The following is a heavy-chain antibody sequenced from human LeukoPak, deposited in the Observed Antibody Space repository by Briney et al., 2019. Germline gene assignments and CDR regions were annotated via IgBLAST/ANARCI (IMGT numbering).Heavy chain of an antibody. CDR3: AIPRLIAVALYGGGFDF. CDR2: ISGSGGST. D-gene: IGHD6-19*01. J-gene: IGHJ3*01. Sequence: PGGSLRLSCAASQFTFSSYAMSWVRQAPGKGLEWVSGISGSGGSTYYSDSVKGRFTISRDNSKNTLYLQMNSLRADDTAVYYCAIPRLIAVALYGGGFDFWGQGTMVTVSS. CDR1: QFTFSSYA. V-gene: IGHV3-23*01.